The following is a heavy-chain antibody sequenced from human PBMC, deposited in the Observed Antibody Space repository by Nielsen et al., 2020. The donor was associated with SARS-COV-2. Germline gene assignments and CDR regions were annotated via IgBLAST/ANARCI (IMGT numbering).Heavy chain of an antibody. D-gene: IGHD1-26*01. J-gene: IGHJ5*02. CDR1: GFTFSSYN. CDR2: ISSSSSYI. CDR3: ARDGGRNYDWFDL. V-gene: IGHV3-21*01. Sequence: GGSLRLSCAASGFTFSSYNMNWVRQAPGKGLEWVSSISSSSSYIYYADSVKGRFTISRDNAKNSLYLQMNSLRAEDTAVYYCARDGGRNYDWFDLWGQGTLVTVSS.